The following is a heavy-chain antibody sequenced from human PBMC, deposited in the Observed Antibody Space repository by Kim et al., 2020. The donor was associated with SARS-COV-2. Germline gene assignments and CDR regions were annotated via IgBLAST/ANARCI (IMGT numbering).Heavy chain of an antibody. CDR1: GYTFTSYG. CDR2: ISAYNGNT. D-gene: IGHD6-19*01. CDR3: ARDTRRSSGWTDAFDI. J-gene: IGHJ3*02. V-gene: IGHV1-18*01. Sequence: ASVKVSCKASGYTFTSYGISWVRQAPGQGLEWMGWISAYNGNTNYAQKLQGRVTMTTDTSTSTAYMELRSLRSDDTAVYYCARDTRRSSGWTDAFDIWGQGTMVTVSS.